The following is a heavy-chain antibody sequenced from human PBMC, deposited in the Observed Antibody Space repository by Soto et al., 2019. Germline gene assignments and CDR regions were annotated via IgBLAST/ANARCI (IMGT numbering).Heavy chain of an antibody. Sequence: EVQLVESGGGLVQPGGSLRLSCAASGFTFSSYWMHWVRQAPGKGLVWISRINTDGSSTSYVDSVQGRFTISRDNGKNTLFLQMNSLRGEDTAGYYCARRGSGVTRGLHYWGQGTLVTVSS. J-gene: IGHJ4*02. V-gene: IGHV3-74*01. D-gene: IGHD2-15*01. CDR3: ARRGSGVTRGLHY. CDR1: GFTFSSYW. CDR2: INTDGSST.